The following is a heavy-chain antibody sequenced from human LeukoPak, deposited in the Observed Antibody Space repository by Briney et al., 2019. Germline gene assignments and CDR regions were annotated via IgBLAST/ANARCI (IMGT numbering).Heavy chain of an antibody. D-gene: IGHD3-16*01. V-gene: IGHV1-18*04. Sequence: GASVKVSCKASGYTFTNYGVSWVRQAPGQGLEWGGWISAANGNTNYAQKLQDRVTLTTDTSTSTAYVELRSLKSDDTAVYYCARYPLSYTSNWHYYFDYWGQGTLLTVSS. CDR2: ISAANGNT. J-gene: IGHJ4*02. CDR1: GYTFTNYG. CDR3: ARYPLSYTSNWHYYFDY.